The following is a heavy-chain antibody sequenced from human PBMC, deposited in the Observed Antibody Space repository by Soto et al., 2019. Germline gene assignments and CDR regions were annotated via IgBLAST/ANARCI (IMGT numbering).Heavy chain of an antibody. Sequence: QMQLVESGGGVVQPGMSLILSCAASGFTFRSYGIHWVRQAPGKGLEWVALIWVDGSKKYYVDSVQGRFAVSRDNSKNTLYLQMNSLRVEATAVYYCARDRLVPYGYGMDVWGPGTTVTVSS. CDR1: GFTFRSYG. V-gene: IGHV3-33*01. CDR2: IWVDGSKK. CDR3: ARDRLVPYGYGMDV. D-gene: IGHD2-2*01. J-gene: IGHJ6*02.